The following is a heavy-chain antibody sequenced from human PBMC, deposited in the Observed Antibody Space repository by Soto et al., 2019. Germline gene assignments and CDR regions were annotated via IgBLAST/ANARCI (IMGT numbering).Heavy chain of an antibody. CDR1: GYRFASYW. CDR2: IYPADSDI. V-gene: IGHV5-51*01. J-gene: IGHJ4*01. Sequence: PGESRKISCKGSGYRFASYWIGWVRQLHGKGLEWMAIIYPADSDIRYSPSFQGQVTISADTSITTAYLQWDSLKASDTAMYYCARRSPYSNSWYYFDYWGHGTLVTVSS. D-gene: IGHD6-13*01. CDR3: ARRSPYSNSWYYFDY.